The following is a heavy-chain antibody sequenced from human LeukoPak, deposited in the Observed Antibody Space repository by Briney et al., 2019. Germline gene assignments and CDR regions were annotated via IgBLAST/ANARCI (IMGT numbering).Heavy chain of an antibody. CDR1: GGTFSSYA. CDR2: MIPIFGTA. J-gene: IGHJ5*02. V-gene: IGHV1-69*06. CDR3: ARTAYYDSRSAHFNWFDP. Sequence: GASVKVSCKASGGTFSSYAISWVRQAPGQGLEWMGGMIPIFGTANYAQKFQGRVTITADKSTSTAYMELSSLRSEDTAVYYCARTAYYDSRSAHFNWFDPWGQGTLVTVSS. D-gene: IGHD3-22*01.